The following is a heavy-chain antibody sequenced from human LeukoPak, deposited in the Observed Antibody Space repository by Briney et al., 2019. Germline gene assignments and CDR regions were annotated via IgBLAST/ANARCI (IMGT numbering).Heavy chain of an antibody. Sequence: ASVKVSCKASGYTFTSYGISWVRQAPGQGLEWMGWISAYNGNTNYAQKLQGRVTMTTDTSTNTAYMQLRSLRADDTAVYYCAKDRVAYRDYGGGDHWGQGTLVTVSS. CDR2: ISAYNGNT. J-gene: IGHJ4*02. D-gene: IGHD4-17*01. V-gene: IGHV1-18*01. CDR3: AKDRVAYRDYGGGDH. CDR1: GYTFTSYG.